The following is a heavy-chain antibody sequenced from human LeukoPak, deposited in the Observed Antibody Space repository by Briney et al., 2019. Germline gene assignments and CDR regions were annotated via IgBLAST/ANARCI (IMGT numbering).Heavy chain of an antibody. V-gene: IGHV2-5*02. CDR1: GFSLSTSGVG. Sequence: SGPTLVNPTQTLTLTCTFSGFSLSTSGVGVGWIRQPPGKALEWLALIYWDDDKRYSPSLKSRLTITKDTSKNQVVLTMTNMDPVDTATYYCAHRPSPMTTVVTQYYFDHWGQGTLVTVSS. CDR3: AHRPSPMTTVVTQYYFDH. J-gene: IGHJ4*02. D-gene: IGHD4-23*01. CDR2: IYWDDDK.